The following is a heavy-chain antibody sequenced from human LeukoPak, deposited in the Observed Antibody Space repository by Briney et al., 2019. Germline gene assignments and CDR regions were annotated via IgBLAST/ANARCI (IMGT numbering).Heavy chain of an antibody. CDR1: GFTFSSYW. D-gene: IGHD2-2*01. V-gene: IGHV3-7*01. CDR3: ARPRGGDCSSTSCQGSSWFDP. CDR2: IKQDGSEK. Sequence: GGSLRLSCVASGFTFSSYWMSWVRQAPGNGLEWVANIKQDGSEKYYVDSVKGRFTISRDNAKNSLYLQMNSLRGEDTAVYYCARPRGGDCSSTSCQGSSWFDPWGQGTLVAVSS. J-gene: IGHJ5*02.